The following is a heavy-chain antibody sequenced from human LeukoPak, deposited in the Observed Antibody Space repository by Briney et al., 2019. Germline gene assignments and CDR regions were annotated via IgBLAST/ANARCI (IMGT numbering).Heavy chain of an antibody. CDR3: ARLSGAVVVPAADDAFDI. J-gene: IGHJ3*02. CDR1: GGSFSGYY. V-gene: IGHV4-34*01. CDR2: INHSGST. Sequence: SETLSLTCAVYGGSFSGYYWSWIRQPPGKGLEWIGEINHSGSTNYNPSLKSRVTISVDTSKNQFSLKLSSVTAADMAVYYCARLSGAVVVPAADDAFDIWGQGTMVTVSS. D-gene: IGHD2-2*01.